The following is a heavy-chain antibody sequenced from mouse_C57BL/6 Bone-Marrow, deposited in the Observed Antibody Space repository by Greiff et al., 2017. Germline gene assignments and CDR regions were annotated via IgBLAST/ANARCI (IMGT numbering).Heavy chain of an antibody. V-gene: IGHV5-4*01. Sequence: DVQLVESGGGLVKPGGSLKLSCAASGFTFSSYAMSWVRQTPEKRLEWVATISDGGSYTYYSDNVKGRFTISRDNAKNNLYLQMSHLKSEDTAMYYCARPYYYGSAWFAYWGQGTLVTVSA. CDR3: ARPYYYGSAWFAY. CDR1: GFTFSSYA. CDR2: ISDGGSYT. D-gene: IGHD1-1*01. J-gene: IGHJ3*01.